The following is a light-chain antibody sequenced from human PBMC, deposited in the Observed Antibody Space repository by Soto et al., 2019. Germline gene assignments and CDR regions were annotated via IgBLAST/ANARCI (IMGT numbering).Light chain of an antibody. Sequence: DIQLTQSPPFLSASVGDRATITCRASQDVSRYLAWYQQKPGKAPNLLIYAASTLRSGVPSRFSGSGSETEFTLTISSLQPEDLATDYCQQLNSYVFAFGPGTKVDIK. J-gene: IGKJ3*01. V-gene: IGKV1-9*01. CDR1: QDVSRY. CDR2: AAS. CDR3: QQLNSYVFA.